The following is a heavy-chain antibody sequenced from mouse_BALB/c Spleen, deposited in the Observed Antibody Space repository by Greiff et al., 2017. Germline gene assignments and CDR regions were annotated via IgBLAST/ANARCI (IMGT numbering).Heavy chain of an antibody. V-gene: IGHV1S81*02. D-gene: IGHD1-1*01. CDR2: INPSNGRT. J-gene: IGHJ2*01. CDR3: ARSIITTTDFDY. CDR1: GYTFTSYW. Sequence: QVQLQQPGAELVKPGASVKLSCKASGYTFTSYWMHWVKQRPGQGLEWIGEINPSNGRTNYNEKFKSKATLTVDKSSSTAYMQLSSLTSEDSAVYYCARSIITTTDFDYWGQGTTLTVSS.